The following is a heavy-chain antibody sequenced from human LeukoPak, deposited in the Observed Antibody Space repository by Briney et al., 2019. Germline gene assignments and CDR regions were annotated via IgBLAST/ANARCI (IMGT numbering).Heavy chain of an antibody. D-gene: IGHD4-17*01. CDR1: GYSFTSYW. J-gene: IGHJ4*02. Sequence: GESLKISCKGSGYSFTSYWIGWVRQMPGKGLEWVGIIYPGDSDTRYSPSFQGQVTISADKTISTAYLQWTSLKASDTAIYYCARRDYVPIFDYWGQGTLVTVSS. CDR3: ARRDYVPIFDY. V-gene: IGHV5-51*01. CDR2: IYPGDSDT.